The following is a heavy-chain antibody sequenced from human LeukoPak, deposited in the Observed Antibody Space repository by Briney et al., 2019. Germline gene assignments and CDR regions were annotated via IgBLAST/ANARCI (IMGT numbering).Heavy chain of an antibody. J-gene: IGHJ1*01. V-gene: IGHV3-30*02. D-gene: IGHD3-22*01. CDR2: IHYDGSDK. Sequence: GGSLRLSCAASGFTFSTYGMHWVRQAPGKGLEWVAFIHYDGSDKYYANSVKGRFTISRDNSKNTLYLQMNSLRAEDTAVYYCAKDRDYYDSSGYDVWGQGTLATVSS. CDR1: GFTFSTYG. CDR3: AKDRDYYDSSGYDV.